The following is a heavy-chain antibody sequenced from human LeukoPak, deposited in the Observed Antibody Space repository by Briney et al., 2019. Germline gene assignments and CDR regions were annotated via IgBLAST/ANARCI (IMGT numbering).Heavy chain of an antibody. V-gene: IGHV3-23*01. CDR2: ITGGHGAT. J-gene: IGHJ4*02. CDR3: ARDRSTDAISEY. Sequence: GGSLRLSCSASGFNFNTYTLTWVRQTPGKRPEWLSAITGGHGATYYADSVRGRFTITRDNSRNTFYLDMGGLRAEDTAVYYCARDRSTDAISEYWGQGTLVAVSS. D-gene: IGHD1-1*01. CDR1: GFNFNTYT.